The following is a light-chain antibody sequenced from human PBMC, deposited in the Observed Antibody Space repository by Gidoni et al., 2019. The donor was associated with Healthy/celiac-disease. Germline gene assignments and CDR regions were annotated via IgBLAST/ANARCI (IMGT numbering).Light chain of an antibody. Sequence: DIVMTQSPLSLPVNPGEPASISCRSSQSILHSNGYNYLDWYLQKPGQSPQILIYLGSNRASGVPYRFSGCGSGTYFTLKISRVEALDVGVYYCIQARQTPFTFGQGTRLEIK. CDR2: LGS. V-gene: IGKV2-28*01. CDR3: IQARQTPFT. J-gene: IGKJ5*01. CDR1: QSILHSNGYNY.